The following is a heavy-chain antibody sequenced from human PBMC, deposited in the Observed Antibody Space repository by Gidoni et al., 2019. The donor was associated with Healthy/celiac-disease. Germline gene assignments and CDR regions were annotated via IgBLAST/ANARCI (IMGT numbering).Heavy chain of an antibody. V-gene: IGHV3-7*04. D-gene: IGHD4-17*01. Sequence: EVQLVESGGGLVQPGGSLRLSCAASGFTFSSYWMSWVRQAPGKGLEWVANIKQDGSEKYYVDSVKGRFTISRDNAKNSLYLQMNSLRAEDTAVYYCARDDTVTTDGGGGYYFDYWGQGTLVTVSS. CDR2: IKQDGSEK. J-gene: IGHJ4*02. CDR1: GFTFSSYW. CDR3: ARDDTVTTDGGGGYYFDY.